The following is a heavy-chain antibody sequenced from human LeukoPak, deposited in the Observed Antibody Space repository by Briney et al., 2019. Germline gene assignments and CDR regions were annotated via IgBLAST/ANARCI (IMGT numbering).Heavy chain of an antibody. J-gene: IGHJ6*02. CDR3: AREGDYSSSVYYGMDV. CDR2: IWYDESNK. Sequence: PGGSLRLSCAASGFTFSSYGMHWVRQAPGKGLEWVAVIWYDESNKYYAASVKGRFTISRDNSKNTLYLQMNSLRVEDMAVYYCAREGDYSSSVYYGMDVWGQGTTVTVSS. D-gene: IGHD6-6*01. V-gene: IGHV3-33*01. CDR1: GFTFSSYG.